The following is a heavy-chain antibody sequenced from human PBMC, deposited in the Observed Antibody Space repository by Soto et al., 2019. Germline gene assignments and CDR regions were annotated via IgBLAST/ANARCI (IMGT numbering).Heavy chain of an antibody. Sequence: QVQLVESGGGVVQPGGSLRLSCAASGFTFSSYGVHWVRQAPGKGLEWVAVISNDGIKKNYGEYAKGRFTISRDNSKNTLYLQMNGLRTEYTAVYYCAKSPQWVEKGGMDVWGQGTTVTVSS. CDR1: GFTFSSYG. V-gene: IGHV3-30*18. CDR3: AKSPQWVEKGGMDV. CDR2: ISNDGIKK. J-gene: IGHJ6*02. D-gene: IGHD1-26*01.